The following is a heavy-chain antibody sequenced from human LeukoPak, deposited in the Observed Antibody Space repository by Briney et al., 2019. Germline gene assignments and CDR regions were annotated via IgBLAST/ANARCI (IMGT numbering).Heavy chain of an antibody. CDR3: ARDAIPVGATDY. V-gene: IGHV1-18*01. CDR1: GYTFTSYG. Sequence: GASVKVSCKASGYTFTSYGISWVRQAPGQGLEWMGWISAYNANTNYAQNLQGRVIMTTDTSTSTAYMELRSLRSDDTAVYYCARDAIPVGATDYWGQGTLVTVSS. J-gene: IGHJ4*02. D-gene: IGHD6-19*01. CDR2: ISAYNANT.